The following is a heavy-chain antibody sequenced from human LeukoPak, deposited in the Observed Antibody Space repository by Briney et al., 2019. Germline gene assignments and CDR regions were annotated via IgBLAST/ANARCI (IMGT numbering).Heavy chain of an antibody. CDR2: ISAYNGNT. J-gene: IGHJ4*02. CDR1: VYTFTSYA. D-gene: IGHD2-15*01. V-gene: IGHV1-18*01. CDR3: ASVCSGGSCYY. Sequence: ASVKVSCKASVYTFTSYAISWVRQAPGQGLEWMGWISAYNGNTNYAQKLQGRVTMTTDTSTSTAYMELRSLRSDDTAVYYCASVCSGGSCYYWGQGTLVTVSS.